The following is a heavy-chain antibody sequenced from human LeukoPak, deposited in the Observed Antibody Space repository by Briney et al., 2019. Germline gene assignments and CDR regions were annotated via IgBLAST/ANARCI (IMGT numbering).Heavy chain of an antibody. CDR1: GGSIRSSYYY. CDR3: ARIEDYGGNSVNY. Sequence: SETLSLTCTVSGGSIRSSYYYWSWIRQPPGKGLEWIGYIYYSGSTNYNPSLKSRVTISVDTSKNQFSLKLSSVTAADTAVYYCARIEDYGGNSVNYWGQGTLVTVSS. V-gene: IGHV4-61*01. J-gene: IGHJ4*02. CDR2: IYYSGST. D-gene: IGHD4-23*01.